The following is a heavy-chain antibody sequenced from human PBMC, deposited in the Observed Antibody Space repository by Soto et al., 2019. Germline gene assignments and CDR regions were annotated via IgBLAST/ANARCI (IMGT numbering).Heavy chain of an antibody. CDR1: GFSLSNARMG. D-gene: IGHD2-15*01. J-gene: IGHJ6*02. V-gene: IGHV2-26*01. CDR2: IFSNDEK. CDR3: ARTPGYCSGGSCSYYYYGMDV. Sequence: SGPTLVNPTETITLTCTVSGFSLSNARMGVSWIRQPPGKALEWLAHIFSNDEKSYSTSLKSRLTISKDTSKSQVVLTMTNMDPVDTATYYCARTPGYCSGGSCSYYYYGMDVWGQGTTVTVSS.